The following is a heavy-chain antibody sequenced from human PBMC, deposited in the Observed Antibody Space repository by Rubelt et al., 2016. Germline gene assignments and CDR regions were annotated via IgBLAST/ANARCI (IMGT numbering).Heavy chain of an antibody. D-gene: IGHD2-15*01. CDR1: GYTLTELS. Sequence: QVQLVQSGAEVKKPGASVKVSCKVSGYTLTELSMHWVRRAPGKGLEWMGGFDPEDGEKSYAQKCQGRVTMTEDTSTDTAYMELSSLRSEDTAVYYCATVLSGGINWFDPWGQGTLVTVSS. J-gene: IGHJ5*02. CDR3: ATVLSGGINWFDP. V-gene: IGHV1-24*01. CDR2: FDPEDGEK.